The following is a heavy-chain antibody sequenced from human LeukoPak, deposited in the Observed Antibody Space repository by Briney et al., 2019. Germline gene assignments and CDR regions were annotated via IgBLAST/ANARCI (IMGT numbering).Heavy chain of an antibody. CDR1: GFTFSSYW. V-gene: IGHV3-7*01. D-gene: IGHD6-13*01. CDR2: IKQDGSEK. J-gene: IGHJ4*02. Sequence: GGSLRLSCAASGFTFSSYWMSWVRQAPGKGLEWVANIKQDGSEKYYVDSVKGRFTISRDNAKSSLYLQMNSLRAEDTAVYYCARDGGSSSWYPFRYWGQGTLVTVSS. CDR3: ARDGGSSSWYPFRY.